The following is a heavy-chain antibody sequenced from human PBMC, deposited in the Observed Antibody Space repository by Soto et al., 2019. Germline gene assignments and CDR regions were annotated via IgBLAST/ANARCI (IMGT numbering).Heavy chain of an antibody. CDR1: GGSFSGYY. CDR2: INHSGST. V-gene: IGHV4-34*01. Sequence: SETLSLTCAVYGGSFSGYYWSWIRQPPGKGLEWIGEINHSGSTNYNPSLKSRVTISVDTSKNQFSLKLSSVTAADTAVYYCARGPYYYYYGMDVWGQGTTVTVSS. J-gene: IGHJ6*02. CDR3: ARGPYYYYYGMDV.